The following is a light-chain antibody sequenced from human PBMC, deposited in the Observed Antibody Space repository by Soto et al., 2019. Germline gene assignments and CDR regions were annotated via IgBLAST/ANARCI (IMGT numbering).Light chain of an antibody. Sequence: EIVLTQSPATLSLSPGERATLSCRASQSVSGALAWYQQKPGQAPRLLIYGASNRATGIPARFSGSGSGTDFTLTISSLEPEDFAVYYCQQRSNGPPFTFGPGAKVEIK. CDR1: QSVSGA. CDR3: QQRSNGPPFT. CDR2: GAS. J-gene: IGKJ3*01. V-gene: IGKV3-11*01.